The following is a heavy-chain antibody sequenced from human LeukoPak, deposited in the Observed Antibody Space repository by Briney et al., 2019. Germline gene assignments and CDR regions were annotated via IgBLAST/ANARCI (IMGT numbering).Heavy chain of an antibody. D-gene: IGHD2/OR15-2a*01. Sequence: GGSLRLSCAASGFTFSDYYMSWVRQAPGKGLEWVSYISSSGSTIYYADSVKGRFTISRDNAKNSLSLQMNSLRAEDTVVYYCARAVGSCNLARYRHYMDVWGKGTTVTISS. J-gene: IGHJ6*03. CDR1: GFTFSDYY. V-gene: IGHV3-11*01. CDR3: ARAVGSCNLARYRHYMDV. CDR2: ISSSGSTI.